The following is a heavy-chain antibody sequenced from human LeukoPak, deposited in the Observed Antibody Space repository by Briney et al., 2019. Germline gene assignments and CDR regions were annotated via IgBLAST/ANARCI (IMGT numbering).Heavy chain of an antibody. CDR3: AKGGDFWPWDGMDV. D-gene: IGHD3-3*01. J-gene: IGHJ6*02. V-gene: IGHV3-23*01. CDR1: GFIFSSYA. Sequence: PGGSLRLSCDASGFIFSSYAMGWVRQAPGKGLEWVSDITNSGGGTYYAESVRGRFTISRDNSRSTVYLQINSLRAEDTAVYYCAKGGDFWPWDGMDVWGQATTVTVSS. CDR2: ITNSGGGT.